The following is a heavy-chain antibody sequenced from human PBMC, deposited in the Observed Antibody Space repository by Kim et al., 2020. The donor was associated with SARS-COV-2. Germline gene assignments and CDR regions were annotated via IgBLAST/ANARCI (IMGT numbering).Heavy chain of an antibody. D-gene: IGHD6-6*01. CDR3: ARGPPFIAARPLDY. V-gene: IGHV4-34*01. J-gene: IGHJ4*02. Sequence: NPSLKSRVTISVDTSKNQFSLKLSSVTAADTAVYYCARGPPFIAARPLDYWGQGTLVTVSS.